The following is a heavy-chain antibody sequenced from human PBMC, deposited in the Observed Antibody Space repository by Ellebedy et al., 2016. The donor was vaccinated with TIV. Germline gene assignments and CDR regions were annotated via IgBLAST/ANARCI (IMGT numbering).Heavy chain of an antibody. CDR2: IIPNFAAA. CDR1: GGTFNNYY. CDR3: TRSTVATIMQGYYFDY. Sequence: AASVKVSCKASGGTFNNYYVSWVRQAPGQGLEWMGGIIPNFAAANYARKFQDRVTITADESATTVYMEESSLRSEDTVVYYCTRSTVATIMQGYYFDYWGQGTQVTVSS. D-gene: IGHD5-24*01. V-gene: IGHV1-69*13. J-gene: IGHJ4*02.